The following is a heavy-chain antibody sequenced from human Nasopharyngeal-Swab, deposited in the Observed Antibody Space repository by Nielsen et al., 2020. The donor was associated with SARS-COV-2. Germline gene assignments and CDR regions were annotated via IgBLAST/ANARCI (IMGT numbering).Heavy chain of an antibody. CDR2: ISYDGNYK. CDR3: AKGRVTIFGVVIIDYYYYMDV. V-gene: IGHV3-30*18. CDR1: GFTFSSYG. J-gene: IGHJ6*03. Sequence: GESLKISCAASGFTFSSYGMHWVRQAPGKGLEWVAVISYDGNYKYYADSVQGRFTISRDNSKNTLFLQMNSLRAEDKAVYYCAKGRVTIFGVVIIDYYYYMDVWGKGTTVTVSS. D-gene: IGHD3-3*01.